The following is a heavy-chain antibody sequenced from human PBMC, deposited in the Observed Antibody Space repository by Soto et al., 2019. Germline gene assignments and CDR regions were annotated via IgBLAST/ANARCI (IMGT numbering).Heavy chain of an antibody. J-gene: IGHJ1*01. CDR1: GFTFSGST. D-gene: IGHD2-15*01. CDR3: TGGYCTGGTCYSGYFQH. V-gene: IGHV3-73*02. CDR2: IRSKANDYAT. Sequence: EVQLVQSGGGLVQPGGSLKLSRAASGFTFSGSTVHWVRQASGEGLQWVGRIRSKANDYATTYIASVKGRFTISRDDSRNTAYLQMSDLKTEDTAVYYCTGGYCTGGTCYSGYFQHWGQGALVTVFS.